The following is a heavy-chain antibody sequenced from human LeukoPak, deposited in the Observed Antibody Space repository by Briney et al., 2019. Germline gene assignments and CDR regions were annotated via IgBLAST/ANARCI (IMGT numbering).Heavy chain of an antibody. CDR3: ARDPVAAIVSYNWFDP. CDR1: GFTFSSYW. V-gene: IGHV3-7*01. Sequence: GGSLRLSCAASGFTFSSYWMSWVRQAPGKGLDWVANIKQDGSEKYYVDSVKGRFTISRDNAKNSLYLKMNSLRAEDTAVYSCARDPVAAIVSYNWFDPWGQGTLVTVSS. CDR2: IKQDGSEK. J-gene: IGHJ5*02. D-gene: IGHD2-15*01.